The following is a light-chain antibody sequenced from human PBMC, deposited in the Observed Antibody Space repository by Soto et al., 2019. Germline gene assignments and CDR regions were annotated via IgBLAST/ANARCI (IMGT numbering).Light chain of an antibody. CDR1: QNVRTF. J-gene: IGKJ1*01. CDR3: QQHSHWPPWT. Sequence: EVVLTQSPATLSLCPGERATLSCRASQNVRTFLDWYQQKPGQAPRLLIYGASNRATGIPARFSGSGSGTDFTLTISSLEPEDFAVYYCQQHSHWPPWTFGQGTRVEIQ. CDR2: GAS. V-gene: IGKV3-11*01.